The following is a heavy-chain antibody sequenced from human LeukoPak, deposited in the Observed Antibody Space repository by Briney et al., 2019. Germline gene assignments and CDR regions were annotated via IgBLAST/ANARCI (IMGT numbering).Heavy chain of an antibody. V-gene: IGHV1-69*05. CDR2: IIPIFGTA. CDR3: ARDFLGSGSYWFDP. CDR1: RGTFSSYA. Sequence: SLKVSCKASRGTFSSYAISCVRQAPGQGLEWMGGIIPIFGTANYAQKFQGRVTITTDESASTAYMELSSLRSEDTAVYYCARDFLGSGSYWFDPWGQGTLVTVSS. D-gene: IGHD3-10*01. J-gene: IGHJ5*02.